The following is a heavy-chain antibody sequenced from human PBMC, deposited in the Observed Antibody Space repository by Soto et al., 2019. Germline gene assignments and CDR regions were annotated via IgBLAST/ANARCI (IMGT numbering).Heavy chain of an antibody. Sequence: PGGSLRLSCAASGFTFSSYAMHWVRQAPGKGLEWVAVISYDGSNKYYADSVKGRFTISRDNSKSTLYLQMNSLRAEDTAVYYCARVGVVTAIDDAFDIWGQGTMVTVS. CDR2: ISYDGSNK. V-gene: IGHV3-30-3*01. D-gene: IGHD2-21*02. J-gene: IGHJ3*02. CDR3: ARVGVVTAIDDAFDI. CDR1: GFTFSSYA.